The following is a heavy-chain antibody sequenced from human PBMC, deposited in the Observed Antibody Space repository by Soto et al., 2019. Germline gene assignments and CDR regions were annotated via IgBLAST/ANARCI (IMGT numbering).Heavy chain of an antibody. CDR3: AASYGSGYRAFDY. J-gene: IGHJ4*02. V-gene: IGHV1-69*02. CDR2: INPIVSMS. D-gene: IGHD3-10*01. Sequence: QVQLVQSGTEVKKPGSSVKVSCKASGDTFSFYTINWVGQAPGLGLEWVGRINPIVSMSNYAQKFQGRVSMTADKSTSTAYMELRSLRSDDTTMYFCAASYGSGYRAFDYWGQGALVIVSS. CDR1: GDTFSFYT.